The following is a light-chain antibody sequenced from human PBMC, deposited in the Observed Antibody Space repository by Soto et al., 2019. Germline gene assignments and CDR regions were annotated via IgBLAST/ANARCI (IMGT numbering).Light chain of an antibody. CDR1: SSDIGGYDY. Sequence: QSALTQPPSASGSPGQSVTISCTGTSSDIGGYDYVSWYQQHPGKVPKLLIYEVSKRPSGVPDRFSGSKSGKTASLTVSGLQAGDEADYYCSSYTGTKNLLFGGGTKVTVL. CDR2: EVS. CDR3: SSYTGTKNLL. V-gene: IGLV2-8*01. J-gene: IGLJ2*01.